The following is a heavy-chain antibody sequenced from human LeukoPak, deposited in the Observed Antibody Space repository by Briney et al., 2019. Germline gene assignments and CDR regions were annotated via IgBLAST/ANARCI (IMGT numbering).Heavy chain of an antibody. CDR1: GFTFSSYW. CDR3: ARLPDDCGDYKYFQH. CDR2: IKQDGSEK. D-gene: IGHD4-17*01. J-gene: IGHJ1*01. Sequence: PGGSLRLSCAASGFTFSSYWMSWVRQAPGKGLEWVANIKQDGSEKYYVDSVKGRFTISRDNVKNSLYLQMNSLRAEDTAVYYCARLPDDCGDYKYFQHWGQGTLVTVSS. V-gene: IGHV3-7*01.